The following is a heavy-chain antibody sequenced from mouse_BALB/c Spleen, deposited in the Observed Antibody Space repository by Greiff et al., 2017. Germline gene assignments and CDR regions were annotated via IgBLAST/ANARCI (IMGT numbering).Heavy chain of an antibody. CDR3: ARRVYGTGAMDY. Sequence: VQLKESGPGLVKPSQSLSLTCTVTGYSITSDYAWNWIRQFPGNKLEWMGYISYSGSTSYNPSLKSRISITRDTSKNQFFLQLNSVTTEDTATYYCARRVYGTGAMDYWGQGTSVTVSS. CDR1: GYSITSDYA. D-gene: IGHD1-1*02. V-gene: IGHV3-2*02. CDR2: ISYSGST. J-gene: IGHJ4*01.